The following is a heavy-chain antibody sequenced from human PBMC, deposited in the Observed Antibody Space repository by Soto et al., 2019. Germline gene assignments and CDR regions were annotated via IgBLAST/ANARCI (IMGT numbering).Heavy chain of an antibody. V-gene: IGHV3-48*01. CDR3: ARDLRAPLVATAMPYYMDF. CDR2: ILSSSGVI. CDR1: GFTFGSYS. Sequence: EVQLVESGGGLVQPGGSLRLSCAASGFTFGSYSMNWVRQAPGKGLEWVSFILSSSGVIYYADSVKGRFTISRDNAKNSLYLQMNSLRAEDTAVYYGARDLRAPLVATAMPYYMDFWGKGTTVTVSS. D-gene: IGHD2-21*02. J-gene: IGHJ6*03.